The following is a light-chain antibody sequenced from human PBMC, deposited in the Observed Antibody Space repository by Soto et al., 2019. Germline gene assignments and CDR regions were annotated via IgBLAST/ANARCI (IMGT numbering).Light chain of an antibody. J-gene: IGLJ1*01. V-gene: IGLV2-8*01. CDR1: SSDVGAYEY. CDR2: EVT. CDR3: SLYAGSSVV. Sequence: HSVLTLPPSASGSPGQSVTISCTRTSSDVGAYEYVSWYQHHPGRAPKLILYEVTKRPSGVPGRFSGSKSGNTASLTVSGLQAEDEADYYCSLYAGSSVVFGTGTKVTVL.